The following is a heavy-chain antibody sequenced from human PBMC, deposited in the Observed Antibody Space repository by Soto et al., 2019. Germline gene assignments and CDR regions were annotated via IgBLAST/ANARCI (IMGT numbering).Heavy chain of an antibody. CDR1: GFTFSDHY. J-gene: IGHJ5*02. CDR2: SRNKANSYTT. Sequence: EVQLVESGGGLVQPGGSLRLSCAASGFTFSDHYMDWVRQAPGKGLEWVGRSRNKANSYTTEYAASVRGRFTISRDDSKNSLDLQMNSLKTEDTAVYYCARDLGSWGQGTLVTGSS. CDR3: ARDLGS. V-gene: IGHV3-72*01.